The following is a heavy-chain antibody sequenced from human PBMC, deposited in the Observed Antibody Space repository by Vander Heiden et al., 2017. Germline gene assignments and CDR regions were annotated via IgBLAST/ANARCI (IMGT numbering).Heavy chain of an antibody. CDR2: IYYSGST. CDR1: GGSISSSSYY. D-gene: IGHD1-1*01. Sequence: QLQLQESGPGLVKPSETLSLTCTVSGGSISSSSYYWGWIRQPPGKGLEWIGSIYYSGSTYYNPALKSRVTISVDTSKNQFSLKLSSVTAADTAVYYCARHELEPRSFDYWGQGTLVTVSS. V-gene: IGHV4-39*01. J-gene: IGHJ4*02. CDR3: ARHELEPRSFDY.